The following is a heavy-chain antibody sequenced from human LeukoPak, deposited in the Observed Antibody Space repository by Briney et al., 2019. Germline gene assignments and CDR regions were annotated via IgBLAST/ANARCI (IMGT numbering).Heavy chain of an antibody. CDR1: GGSISSYY. V-gene: IGHV4-59*12. CDR2: IYYSGST. D-gene: IGHD2-15*01. J-gene: IGHJ5*02. Sequence: SETLSLTCTVSGGSISSYYWSWIRQPPGKGLEWIGYIYYSGSTNYNPSLKSRVTISVDTSKNQFSLKLSSVTAADTAVYYCAREATHGYCSGGSCYSPKPHWFDPWGQGTLVTVSS. CDR3: AREATHGYCSGGSCYSPKPHWFDP.